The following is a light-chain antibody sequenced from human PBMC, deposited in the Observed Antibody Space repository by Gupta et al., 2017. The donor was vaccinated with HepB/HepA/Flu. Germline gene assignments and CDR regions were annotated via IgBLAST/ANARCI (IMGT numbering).Light chain of an antibody. J-gene: IGKJ1*01. Sequence: EIVLTQSPSTLSLSPGERATLSCRASQSVSSSFLACYQKKPGQAPSLLIYGASSRATGIPDRCSGSGSGTDFTLTISRLDAEDVAVYYCQQYGSSPRTFGQGTKVEIK. V-gene: IGKV3-20*01. CDR3: QQYGSSPRT. CDR2: GAS. CDR1: QSVSSSF.